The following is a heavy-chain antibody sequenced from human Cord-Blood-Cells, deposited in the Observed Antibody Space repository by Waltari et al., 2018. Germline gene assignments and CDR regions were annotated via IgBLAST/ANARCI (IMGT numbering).Heavy chain of an antibody. J-gene: IGHJ4*02. V-gene: IGHV1-69*01. CDR3: AIRCGYYVDY. Sequence: QVQLVQSGAEVKKPGSSVKVSCKASGGTFSSYAISWVRQAPVQGLEWMGGIISIFGTTNYAKKFQGTVTVTANESTGTAYMELSSLRSEDTAVYDCAIRCGYYVDYWGQGTLVTVSS. D-gene: IGHD2-21*01. CDR1: GGTFSSYA. CDR2: IISIFGTT.